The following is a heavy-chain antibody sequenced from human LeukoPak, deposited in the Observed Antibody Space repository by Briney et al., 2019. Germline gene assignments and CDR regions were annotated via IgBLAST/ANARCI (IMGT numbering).Heavy chain of an antibody. CDR3: AREEPDITIFGVVKGFDP. D-gene: IGHD3-3*01. Sequence: GGSLRLSCAASGFTFSSYSMNWVRQAPGKGLEWVSSISSSSSYIYYADSVKGRFTISRDNSKNSLYLQMNSLRAEDTAVYYCAREEPDITIFGVVKGFDPWGQGTLVTVSS. CDR1: GFTFSSYS. CDR2: ISSSSSYI. J-gene: IGHJ5*02. V-gene: IGHV3-21*04.